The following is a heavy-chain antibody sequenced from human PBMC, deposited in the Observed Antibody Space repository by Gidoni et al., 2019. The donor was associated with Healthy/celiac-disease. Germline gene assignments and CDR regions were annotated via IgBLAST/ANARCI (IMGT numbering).Heavy chain of an antibody. CDR3: AKDIWTYYDFWSGSPGFDY. CDR1: GFNSSSYG. J-gene: IGHJ4*02. D-gene: IGHD3-3*01. V-gene: IGHV3-30*18. Sequence: QVQLVESGGGVVQPGRSLRLSCAASGFNSSSYGMPWVRQAPGKGLEWVAVISYDGSNKYYADSVKGRFTISRDNSKNTLYLQMNSLRAEDTAVYYCAKDIWTYYDFWSGSPGFDYWGQGTLVTVSS. CDR2: ISYDGSNK.